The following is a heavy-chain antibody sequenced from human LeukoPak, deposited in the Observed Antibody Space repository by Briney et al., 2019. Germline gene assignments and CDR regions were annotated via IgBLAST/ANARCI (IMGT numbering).Heavy chain of an antibody. CDR3: TRMTTGHDY. Sequence: WETLSLTCAVSGVSFDDYYWIWVRQPPGKGLEWLGEINHSGYTNDSASLKSRVTLSIDTSRKQFSLNLKSVTVADAGVYYCTRMTTGHDYWGQGTLVTVSS. CDR2: INHSGYT. D-gene: IGHD4-17*01. V-gene: IGHV4-34*01. CDR1: GVSFDDYY. J-gene: IGHJ4*02.